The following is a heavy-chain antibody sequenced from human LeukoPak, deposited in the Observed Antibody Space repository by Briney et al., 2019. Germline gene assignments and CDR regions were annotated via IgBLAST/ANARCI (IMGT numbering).Heavy chain of an antibody. V-gene: IGHV4-34*01. CDR2: INHSGST. CDR3: AREGVRSSSWFKRGYYYGMDV. CDR1: GGSFSGYY. Sequence: KPSETLSLTCAVYGGSFSGYYWSWIRQPPGKGLEWIGEINHSGSTNYNPSLKSRVTISVDTSKNQFSLKLSSVTAADTAVYYCAREGVRSSSWFKRGYYYGMDVWGQGTTVTVSS. J-gene: IGHJ6*02. D-gene: IGHD6-13*01.